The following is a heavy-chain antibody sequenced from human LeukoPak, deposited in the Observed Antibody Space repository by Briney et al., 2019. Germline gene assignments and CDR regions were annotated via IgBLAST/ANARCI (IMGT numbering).Heavy chain of an antibody. CDR1: GDSIGRSTYY. V-gene: IGHV4-39*07. CDR3: ARQVAVVEPTDPNWFDS. D-gene: IGHD2-21*01. Sequence: SETLSLTCNVSGDSIGRSTYYWGWVRQTPEKGLEWIGSTFYNGRTYYTPSLQSRVIMSLDTSKNQFSLRLTSVTAADTAVYYCARQVAVVEPTDPNWFDSWGQGTLVTVSS. J-gene: IGHJ5*01. CDR2: TFYNGRT.